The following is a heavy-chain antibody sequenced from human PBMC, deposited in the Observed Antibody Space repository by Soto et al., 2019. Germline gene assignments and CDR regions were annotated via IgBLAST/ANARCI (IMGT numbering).Heavy chain of an antibody. D-gene: IGHD3-10*01. CDR2: ISYDGSNK. J-gene: IGHJ3*02. CDR3: AREGPITMVRADAFDI. CDR1: GFTFSSYA. Sequence: PGGSLRLSCAASGFTFSSYAMHWVRQAPGKGLEWVAVISYDGSNKYYADSVKGRFTISRDNSKNTLYLQMNSLRAEDTAVYYCAREGPITMVRADAFDIWGQGTMVTVSS. V-gene: IGHV3-30-3*01.